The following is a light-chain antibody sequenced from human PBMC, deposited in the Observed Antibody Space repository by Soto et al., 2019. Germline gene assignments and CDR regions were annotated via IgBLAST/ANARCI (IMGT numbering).Light chain of an antibody. J-gene: IGLJ1*01. CDR3: CSYAGSYTYV. V-gene: IGLV2-11*01. Sequence: QSALTQPRSVSGSPGQSVTISCTGTGSDDYNYVSWYQQYPDKAPKVMIYDVTKRPAGVPDRFSGSKSGNTASLTISGLQADDEADYYCCSYAGSYTYVFGTGTKLTVL. CDR2: DVT. CDR1: GSDDYNY.